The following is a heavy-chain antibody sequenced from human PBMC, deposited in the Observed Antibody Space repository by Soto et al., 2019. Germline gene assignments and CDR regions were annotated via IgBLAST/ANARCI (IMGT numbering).Heavy chain of an antibody. V-gene: IGHV4-4*02. CDR2: IFHSGST. Sequence: QESGPGLVEPSGTLSLTCDVSGVSISSGSWWSWVRQPPGKGLEWIGEIFHSGSTKYNPSLKSRVTISVDNSKNHFSLRVTSVTAADTAVYYCARDGPDGYNLGYWGQGTLVTVSS. CDR3: ARDGPDGYNLGY. CDR1: GVSISSGSW. J-gene: IGHJ4*02. D-gene: IGHD5-12*01.